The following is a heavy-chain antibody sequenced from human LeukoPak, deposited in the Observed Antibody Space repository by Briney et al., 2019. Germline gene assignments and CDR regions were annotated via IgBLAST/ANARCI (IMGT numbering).Heavy chain of an antibody. Sequence: GGSLRPSCAASGFTFSSYSMNWVRQAPGKGLEWVSSISSSSSYIYYADSVKGRFTISRDNAKNSLYLQMNSLRAEDTAVYYCARELTMVRDAENFQHWGQGTLVTVSS. J-gene: IGHJ1*01. V-gene: IGHV3-21*01. D-gene: IGHD5-18*01. CDR1: GFTFSSYS. CDR3: ARELTMVRDAENFQH. CDR2: ISSSSSYI.